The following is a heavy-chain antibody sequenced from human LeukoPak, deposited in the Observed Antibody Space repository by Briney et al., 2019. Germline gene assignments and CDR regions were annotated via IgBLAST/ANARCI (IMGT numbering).Heavy chain of an antibody. V-gene: IGHV3-23*01. D-gene: IGHD3-16*01. J-gene: IGHJ4*02. Sequence: GLALRLSCAGSGFTFNNYAMSWVGRAPGKGPEWVSAISGSGWSTYPADSMKGRFPIARDNSKNTVYLQMNSLRADDTAVYYWTKEGEPPYFDYRGQGTLVTVSS. CDR3: TKEGEPPYFDY. CDR2: ISGSGWST. CDR1: GFTFNNYA.